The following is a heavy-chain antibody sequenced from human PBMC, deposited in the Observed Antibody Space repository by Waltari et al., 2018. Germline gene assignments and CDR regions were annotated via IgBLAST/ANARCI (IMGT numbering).Heavy chain of an antibody. CDR2: IIPIFGTA. CDR1: GGTFSSYA. D-gene: IGHD3-10*01. Sequence: QVQLVQSGAEVKKPGSSVKVSCKASGGTFSSYAISWVRQAPGQGLEWVGGIIPIFGTANYAQKFQGRVTITADESTSTAYMELSSLRSEDTAVYYCARNGFTMVRGVTTPYYYGMDVWGQGTTVTVSS. J-gene: IGHJ6*02. V-gene: IGHV1-69*01. CDR3: ARNGFTMVRGVTTPYYYGMDV.